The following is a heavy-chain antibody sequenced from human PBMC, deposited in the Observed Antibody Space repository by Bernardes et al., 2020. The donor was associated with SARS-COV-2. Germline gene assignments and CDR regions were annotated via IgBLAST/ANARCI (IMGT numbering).Heavy chain of an antibody. D-gene: IGHD3-22*01. CDR1: GFTFDDYA. CDR3: AKDDKYDSSGSYDH. J-gene: IGHJ4*02. V-gene: IGHV3-9*01. Sequence: GGSLRLSCAASGFTFDDYAMHWVRQAPGKGLEWVSGISWNSGSIGYADSVKGRFTISRDNAKNSLYLQMNGLRAEDTALYYCAKDDKYDSSGSYDHWGQGTLVTVYS. CDR2: ISWNSGSI.